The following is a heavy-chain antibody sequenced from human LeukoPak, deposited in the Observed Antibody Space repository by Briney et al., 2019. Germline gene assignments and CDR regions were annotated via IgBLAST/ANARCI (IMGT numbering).Heavy chain of an antibody. Sequence: GGSLRLSCAASGFTFSSYSTNWVRQAPGKGLEWVSSISSSSSYIYYADSVKGRFTISRDNAKNSLYLQMNSLRAEDTAVYYCARSYPDCSSTSCYFYFDYWGQGTLVTVSS. CDR3: ARSYPDCSSTSCYFYFDY. CDR2: ISSSSSYI. CDR1: GFTFSSYS. D-gene: IGHD2-2*01. J-gene: IGHJ4*02. V-gene: IGHV3-21*01.